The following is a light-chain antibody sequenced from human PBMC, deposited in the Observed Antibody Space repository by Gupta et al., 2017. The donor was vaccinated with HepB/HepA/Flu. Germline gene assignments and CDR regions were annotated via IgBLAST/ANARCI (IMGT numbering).Light chain of an antibody. CDR1: QSVSSSY. CDR3: QQDGSSQGFT. CDR2: GAS. Sequence: EIVLTQSPGILSLSPGERATLSCRASQSVSSSYLAWYQRKPGQAPTLLIYGASNRATGIPDRFSGSGYGTDFTLTISRREPEDFAVYYCQQDGSSQGFTFGQGTQL. J-gene: IGKJ5*01. V-gene: IGKV3-20*01.